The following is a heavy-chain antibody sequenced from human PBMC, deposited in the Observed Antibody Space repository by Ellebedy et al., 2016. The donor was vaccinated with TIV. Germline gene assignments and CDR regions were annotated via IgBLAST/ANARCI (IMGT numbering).Heavy chain of an antibody. V-gene: IGHV3-7*01. D-gene: IGHD2-2*01. Sequence: GESLKISXAASGFTFSTYWMNWVRQAPGKGLEWVANIKQDGSEKYYVGSVKGRFTISRDNAMNSLYLQMNSLRAEDTAVYYCATVRWTTSGYYFDYWGQGTLVTVSS. CDR2: IKQDGSEK. J-gene: IGHJ4*02. CDR3: ATVRWTTSGYYFDY. CDR1: GFTFSTYW.